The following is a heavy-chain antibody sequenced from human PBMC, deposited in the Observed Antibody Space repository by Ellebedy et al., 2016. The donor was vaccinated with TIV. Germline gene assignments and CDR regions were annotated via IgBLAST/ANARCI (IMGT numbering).Heavy chain of an antibody. CDR3: ARAPRRCTDY. CDR1: GFTLGPFG. CDR2: IDHAGSVT. Sequence: PGGSLRLSCAASGFTLGPFGMSRARPAPGKGLGSVAKIDHAGSVTYYVDSGKGRSTISRDNAKNSLYLQMDTLRAEETAVYFCARAPRRCTDYWGQGTLVTVSS. J-gene: IGHJ4*02. V-gene: IGHV3-7*03. D-gene: IGHD4/OR15-4a*01.